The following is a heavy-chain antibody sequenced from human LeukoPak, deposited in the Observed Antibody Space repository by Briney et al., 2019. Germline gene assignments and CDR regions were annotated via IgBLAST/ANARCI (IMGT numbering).Heavy chain of an antibody. CDR3: ARDGKRDLYYYYYYMDV. CDR1: GFTFSSYS. V-gene: IGHV3-48*01. CDR2: ISSSSSTI. J-gene: IGHJ6*03. D-gene: IGHD1-14*01. Sequence: PGGSLRLSCAASGFTFSSYSMNWVRQAPGKGLEWVSYISSSSSTIYYADSVKGGFTISRDNAKNSLYLQMNSLRAEDTAVYYCARDGKRDLYYYYYYMDVWGKGTTVTVSS.